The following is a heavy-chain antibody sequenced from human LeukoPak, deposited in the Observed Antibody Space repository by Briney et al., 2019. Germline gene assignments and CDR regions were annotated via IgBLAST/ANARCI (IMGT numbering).Heavy chain of an antibody. J-gene: IGHJ6*02. CDR3: ARDLFDSRVEYYGLDV. CDR2: ISHGGST. Sequence: PSETLSLTCVVSGGSISNTNWWSWVRQPPGKGLEWIGEISHGGSTNYNPSLKSRVTISVDKSKNQFSLKLFSVTAADTAVYYCARDLFDSRVEYYGLDVWGQGTTVTVSS. V-gene: IGHV4-4*02. CDR1: GGSISNTNW. D-gene: IGHD3-10*02.